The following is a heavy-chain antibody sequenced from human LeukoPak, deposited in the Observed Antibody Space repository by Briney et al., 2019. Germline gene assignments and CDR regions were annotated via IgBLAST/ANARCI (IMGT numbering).Heavy chain of an antibody. CDR2: IYYSGST. Sequence: SETLSLTCTVSGGSISSYYWSWIRQPPGKGLEWIGYIYYSGSTNYNPSLKSRVTISVDTSKNQFSLKLTSVTAADTAVYYCARGSRVYYDILTGYSYGWFDPWGQGTLVTVSS. V-gene: IGHV4-59*01. CDR1: GGSISSYY. D-gene: IGHD3-9*01. CDR3: ARGSRVYYDILTGYSYGWFDP. J-gene: IGHJ5*02.